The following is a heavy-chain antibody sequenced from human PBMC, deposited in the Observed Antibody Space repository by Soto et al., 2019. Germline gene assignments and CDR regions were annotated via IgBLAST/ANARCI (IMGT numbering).Heavy chain of an antibody. CDR1: GGTFSSYA. Sequence: SVKVSCKASGGTFSSYAIKWVRQAPGQGLEWMGGIIPIFGTANYAQKFQGRVTITADEATSTAYMELSSLRSEDTAVYYCARGLELVAAANRIQFDSWGQGPLVT. J-gene: IGHJ5*01. CDR3: ARGLELVAAANRIQFDS. CDR2: IIPIFGTA. V-gene: IGHV1-69*13. D-gene: IGHD6-13*01.